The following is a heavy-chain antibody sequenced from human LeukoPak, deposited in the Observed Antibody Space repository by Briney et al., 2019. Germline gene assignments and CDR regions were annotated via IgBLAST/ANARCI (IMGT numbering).Heavy chain of an antibody. CDR2: ISYSGST. CDR3: ARRPYYYGSGSHIDC. Sequence: SETLSLTCTVSGGSISSGNFFWSWLRQRPGKGLEWSGYISYSGSTYYNPSLKSRVTISVDTSKNQLSLKLSSVTAADTAVYYCARRPYYYGSGSHIDCWGQGTLVTVSS. J-gene: IGHJ4*02. CDR1: GGSISSGNFF. V-gene: IGHV4-30-4*08. D-gene: IGHD3-10*01.